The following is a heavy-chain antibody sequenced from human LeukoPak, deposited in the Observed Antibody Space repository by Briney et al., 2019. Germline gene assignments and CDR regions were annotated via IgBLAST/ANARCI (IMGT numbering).Heavy chain of an antibody. D-gene: IGHD6-19*01. J-gene: IGHJ4*02. CDR2: INSVGSST. CDR1: GFTFSSFW. Sequence: GGSLRLSCAASGFTFSSFWMHWVGQAPGKGLVWVSRINSVGSSTSYADSVKGRFTISRDNAKNTLYLQMNSLRAEDTAVYYCARERTSGWDAFDFWGQGTLVTVSS. V-gene: IGHV3-74*01. CDR3: ARERTSGWDAFDF.